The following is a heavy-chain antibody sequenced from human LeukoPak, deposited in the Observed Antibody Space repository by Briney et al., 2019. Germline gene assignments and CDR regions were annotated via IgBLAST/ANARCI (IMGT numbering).Heavy chain of an antibody. CDR3: ARDLNGGNSA. CDR1: GYTFIGYY. Sequence: ASVKVSCKSSGYTFIGYYMHWVRQAPGQGLEWMGWINPSSGGTNYAQKFQGRVTMTRDTSINIDYMELSSLRSDDTAVYYCARDLNGGNSAWGQGTLVTVSS. V-gene: IGHV1-2*02. J-gene: IGHJ5*02. D-gene: IGHD4-23*01. CDR2: INPSSGGT.